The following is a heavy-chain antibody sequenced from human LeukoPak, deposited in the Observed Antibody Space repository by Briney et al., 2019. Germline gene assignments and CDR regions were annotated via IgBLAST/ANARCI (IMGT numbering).Heavy chain of an antibody. V-gene: IGHV1-69*13. D-gene: IGHD1-26*01. Sequence: GASVKVSCKASGGTFSSYAISWVRQAPGQGLEWMGGIIPIFGSANYAQKFQGRVTITADESTSTAYMELSSLRSEDTAVYYCARVVGSYSAYWGQGTLVTVSS. J-gene: IGHJ4*02. CDR2: IIPIFGSA. CDR1: GGTFSSYA. CDR3: ARVVGSYSAY.